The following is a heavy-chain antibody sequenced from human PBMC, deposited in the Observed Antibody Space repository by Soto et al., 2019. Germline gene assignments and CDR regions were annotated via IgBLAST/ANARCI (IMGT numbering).Heavy chain of an antibody. D-gene: IGHD6-13*01. V-gene: IGHV1-8*01. J-gene: IGHJ5*02. CDR2: MNPNSGNT. CDR3: ARVVAAGRLRWFDP. CDR1: GYTFTSYD. Sequence: GESLKISCKASGYTFTSYDINWVRQATGQGLEWMGWMNPNSGNTGYAQKFQGRVTMTRNTSISTAYMELSSLRSEDTAVYYCARVVAAGRLRWFDPWGQGTLVTVSS.